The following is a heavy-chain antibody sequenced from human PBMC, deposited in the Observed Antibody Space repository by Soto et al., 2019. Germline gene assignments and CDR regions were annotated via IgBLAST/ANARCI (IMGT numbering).Heavy chain of an antibody. V-gene: IGHV4-61*01. Sequence: QVQLQESGPGLVKPSETLSLTCTVSGGSVSSGSYYWSWIRQPPGKGLEWIGYIYYSGSTNYNPSLKSRVTISVDTSKNQFSLKLSSVTAADTAVYYCARGIYGSGPFDYWGQGTLVTVSS. CDR1: GGSVSSGSYY. J-gene: IGHJ4*02. D-gene: IGHD3-10*01. CDR3: ARGIYGSGPFDY. CDR2: IYYSGST.